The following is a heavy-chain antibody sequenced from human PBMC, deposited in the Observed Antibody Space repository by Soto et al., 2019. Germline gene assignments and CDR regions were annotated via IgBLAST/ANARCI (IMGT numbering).Heavy chain of an antibody. J-gene: IGHJ3*02. CDR1: GFTVSSNY. V-gene: IGHV3-66*01. Sequence: EVQLVESGGGLVQPGGSLRLSCAASGFTVSSNYMSWVRQAPGKGLEWVSVIYSGGSTYYADSVKGRFTITRDNSKNTLYLKMNSLRAEDTAVYYCAREVSAIRDAFDIWGQGTMVTVSS. CDR2: IYSGGST. CDR3: AREVSAIRDAFDI. D-gene: IGHD1-20*01.